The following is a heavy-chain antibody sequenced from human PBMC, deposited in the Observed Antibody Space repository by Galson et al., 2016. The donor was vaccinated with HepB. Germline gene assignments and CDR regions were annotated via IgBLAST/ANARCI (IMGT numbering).Heavy chain of an antibody. V-gene: IGHV1-2*02. J-gene: IGHJ6*04. D-gene: IGHD5-24*01. CDR2: IKPDTGAT. CDR3: ARSYNLYGMDL. Sequence: SVKVSCKASGYTFTGYYIHWVRQAPGQGLEWLAWIKPDTGATDYAQKFQGRVTMTRDTSVHTAYMEITSLTSDDTAVYFCARSYNLYGMDLWGKGTSVTVSS. CDR1: GYTFTGYY.